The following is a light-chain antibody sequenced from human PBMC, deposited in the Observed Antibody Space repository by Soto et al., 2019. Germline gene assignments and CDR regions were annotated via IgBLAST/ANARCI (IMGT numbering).Light chain of an antibody. V-gene: IGLV2-18*02. CDR1: SSDVGSYNR. CDR2: EVS. J-gene: IGLJ1*01. Sequence: QSVLAQPPSVSGSPGQSVAISCTGTSSDVGSYNRVSWYQQPPGTAPKLMIYEVSNRPSVVPDRFSGSKSGNTASLTISGLQAEDEADYYCSSFTSSDTNVFGTGTKLTVL. CDR3: SSFTSSDTNV.